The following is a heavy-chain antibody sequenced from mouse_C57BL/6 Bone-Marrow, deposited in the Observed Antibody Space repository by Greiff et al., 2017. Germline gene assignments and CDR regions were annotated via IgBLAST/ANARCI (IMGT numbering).Heavy chain of an antibody. CDR3: ARGYYGRYFDV. Sequence: EVHLVESGGELVKPGGSLKLSCAASGFTFSSYGMSWVRQTPDKRLEWVATISSGGSYTYYPDSVKGRFTISRDNAKNTLYLQMSSLKSEDTAMYYCARGYYGRYFDVWGTGTTVTVSS. V-gene: IGHV5-6*01. CDR1: GFTFSSYG. D-gene: IGHD1-1*02. J-gene: IGHJ1*03. CDR2: ISSGGSYT.